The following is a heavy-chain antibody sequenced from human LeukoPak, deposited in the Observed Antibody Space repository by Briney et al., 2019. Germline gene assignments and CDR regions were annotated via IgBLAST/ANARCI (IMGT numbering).Heavy chain of an antibody. CDR3: ARGPNYPSPSPFDY. D-gene: IGHD5-24*01. Sequence: PSETLSLTCAVSGGSISSYYWSWIRQPPGRGLEWIGCIYYSGSTDYNPSLKSRVTISVDTSKNQFSLKLSSVTAADTAVYYCARGPNYPSPSPFDYWGRGTLVTVSS. CDR1: GGSISSYY. V-gene: IGHV4-59*08. J-gene: IGHJ4*02. CDR2: IYYSGST.